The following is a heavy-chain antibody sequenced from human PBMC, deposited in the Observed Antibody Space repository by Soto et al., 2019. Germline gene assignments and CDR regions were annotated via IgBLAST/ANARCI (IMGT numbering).Heavy chain of an antibody. CDR3: ARDTSGTGYFDY. J-gene: IGHJ4*02. CDR1: GFIFSSYS. CDR2: ISYDGSNK. D-gene: IGHD1-26*01. V-gene: IGHV3-30-3*01. Sequence: GGSLRLSCAASGFIFSSYSMHWVRQAPGKGLEWVAVISYDGSNKYYADSVKGRFTISRDNSKNTLYLQMNSLRAEDMAVYYCARDTSGTGYFDYWGQGTLVTVSS.